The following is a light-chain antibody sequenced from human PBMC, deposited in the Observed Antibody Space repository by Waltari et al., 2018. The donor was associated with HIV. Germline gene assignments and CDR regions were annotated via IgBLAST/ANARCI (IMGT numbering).Light chain of an antibody. V-gene: IGLV2-11*01. J-gene: IGLJ1*01. CDR1: SDDIGSYNF. CDR3: CAYAAGHVTYV. Sequence: QSALTQPPSVSGSPGQSVTISCPGSSDDIGSYNFVSWYQQYPRKAPKLIIFDVNQRPSGVPERFAGSKSGNTASLTISGLQTADEADYFCCAYAAGHVTYVFGSGTAVAVL. CDR2: DVN.